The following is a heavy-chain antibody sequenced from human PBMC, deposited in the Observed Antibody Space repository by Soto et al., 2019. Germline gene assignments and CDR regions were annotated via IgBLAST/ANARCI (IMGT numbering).Heavy chain of an antibody. Sequence: GGSLRLSCAASGFTFSSYSMNWVRQAPGKGLEWVSSISSSSSYIYYADSVKGRFTISRDNAKNSLYLQMNSLRAEDTAVYYCAREVGGAAAGTPSYYYYYGMDVWGQGTTVTISS. CDR2: ISSSSSYI. J-gene: IGHJ6*02. D-gene: IGHD6-13*01. V-gene: IGHV3-21*01. CDR1: GFTFSSYS. CDR3: AREVGGAAAGTPSYYYYYGMDV.